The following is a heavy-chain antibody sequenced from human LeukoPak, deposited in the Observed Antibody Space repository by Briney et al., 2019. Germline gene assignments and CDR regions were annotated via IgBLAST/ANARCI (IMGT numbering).Heavy chain of an antibody. CDR1: GGSISSYY. V-gene: IGHV4-59*01. Sequence: PSETLSLTCTVSGGSISSYYWSWIRQPPGKGLEWIGYIYYSGSTNYNPSLKSRVTISVDTSKNQFSLKLSSVTAADTAVYYCARDVRGTHYYDSSAYYFGYWGQGTLVTVSS. J-gene: IGHJ4*02. D-gene: IGHD3-22*01. CDR3: ARDVRGTHYYDSSAYYFGY. CDR2: IYYSGST.